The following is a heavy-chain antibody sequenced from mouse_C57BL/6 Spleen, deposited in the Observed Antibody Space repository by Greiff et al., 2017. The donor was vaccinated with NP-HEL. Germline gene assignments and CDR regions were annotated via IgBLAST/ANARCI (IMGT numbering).Heavy chain of an antibody. D-gene: IGHD3-2*02. J-gene: IGHJ2*01. CDR1: GYTFTDYY. CDR3: ARARKLRHYFDY. CDR2: INPNNGGT. V-gene: IGHV1-26*01. Sequence: VQLQQSGPELVKPGASVKISCKASGYTFTDYYMNWVKQSHGKSLEWIGDINPNNGGTSYNQKFKGKATLTVDKSSSTASMELRGLTSEDSAVNNCARARKLRHYFDYWGQGTTLTVSS.